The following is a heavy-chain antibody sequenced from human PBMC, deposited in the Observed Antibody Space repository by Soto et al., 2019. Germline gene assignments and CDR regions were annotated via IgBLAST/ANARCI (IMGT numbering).Heavy chain of an antibody. CDR3: ARVGSEGALAVAGTDYYYYGMDV. D-gene: IGHD6-19*01. Sequence: QVQLVQSGAEVKKPGSSVKVSCKASGGTFSSYAISWVRQSPGQGLEWMGGIIPSFGTANYAQKFQGRVTITADESTSTAYMELSSLRSEDTAVYYCARVGSEGALAVAGTDYYYYGMDVWGQGTTVTVAS. V-gene: IGHV1-69*01. CDR1: GGTFSSYA. CDR2: IIPSFGTA. J-gene: IGHJ6*02.